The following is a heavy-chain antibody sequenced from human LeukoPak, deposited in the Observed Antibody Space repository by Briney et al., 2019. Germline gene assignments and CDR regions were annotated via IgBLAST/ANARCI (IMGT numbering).Heavy chain of an antibody. Sequence: PGGSLRLSCAASGFTFSSYSMNWVRQAPGKGLEWVSSISSSSSYIYYADSVKGRFTISRDNAKNSLYLQMNSLRAEDTAVYYCARVRRAYCSSTSCYNYYYYYYMDVWGKGTTVTISS. CDR2: ISSSSSYI. J-gene: IGHJ6*03. CDR3: ARVRRAYCSSTSCYNYYYYYYMDV. V-gene: IGHV3-21*04. D-gene: IGHD2-2*02. CDR1: GFTFSSYS.